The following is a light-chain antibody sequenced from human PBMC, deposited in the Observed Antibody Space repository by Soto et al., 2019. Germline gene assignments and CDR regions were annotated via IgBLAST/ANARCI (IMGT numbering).Light chain of an antibody. V-gene: IGKV3-20*01. CDR2: DAS. CDR3: QQYRSPAGT. CDR1: QSVSSY. Sequence: EIVLTQSPATLSLSPGETATLSCRASQSVSSYLAWYQQKSGQAPRLLIYDASSRATGIPDRFSGSGSGTDFTLTISRLEPEDFAVYYCQQYRSPAGTLGQGTKVDIK. J-gene: IGKJ1*01.